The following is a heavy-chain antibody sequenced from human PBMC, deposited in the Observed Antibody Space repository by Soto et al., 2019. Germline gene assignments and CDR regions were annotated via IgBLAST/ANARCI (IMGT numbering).Heavy chain of an antibody. D-gene: IGHD5-18*01. CDR1: GLPLRSRGEG. CDR3: AHKAVQGYSYGYPWFDP. Sequence: GLPLRSRGEGVGWIRQPPGKALEWRALIYWNDDKRYSPSLKSRLTITKDTTKNQVVLTMTNMDPVDTATYYCAHKAVQGYSYGYPWFDPWGQGTLVTGSS. CDR2: IYWNDDK. J-gene: IGHJ5*02. V-gene: IGHV2-5*01.